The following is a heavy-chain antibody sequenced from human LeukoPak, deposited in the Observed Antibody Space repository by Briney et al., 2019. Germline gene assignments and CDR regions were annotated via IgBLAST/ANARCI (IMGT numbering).Heavy chain of an antibody. Sequence: SETLSLTCAVYGGSFSGYYWSWIRQPPGKGLEWIGEINHSGSTNYNPSFKSRVTISVDTSKNQFSLKLSSVTAADTAVYYCARSGLFQALDYWGQGTLVTVSS. J-gene: IGHJ4*02. CDR1: GGSFSGYY. V-gene: IGHV4-34*01. CDR3: ARSGLFQALDY. CDR2: INHSGST. D-gene: IGHD3-22*01.